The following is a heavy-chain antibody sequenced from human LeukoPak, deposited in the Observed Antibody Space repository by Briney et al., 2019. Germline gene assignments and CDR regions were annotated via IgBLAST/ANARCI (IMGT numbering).Heavy chain of an antibody. Sequence: PGGSLRLSCAASGFTVSSNYMSWVRQAPGKGLEWVSSIYRGGSTYYTDSVEGRFTSSRDNSKNPLYRQMSSLRAEDTAVYYCARDLAGYNSFGYWGQGNLVTVSS. J-gene: IGHJ4*02. CDR3: ARDLAGYNSFGY. CDR1: GFTVSSNY. CDR2: IYRGGST. D-gene: IGHD5-24*01. V-gene: IGHV3-66*01.